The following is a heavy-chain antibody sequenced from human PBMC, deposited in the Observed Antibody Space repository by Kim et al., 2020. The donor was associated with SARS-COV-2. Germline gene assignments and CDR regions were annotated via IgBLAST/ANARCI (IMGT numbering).Heavy chain of an antibody. D-gene: IGHD6-13*01. Sequence: QMFQGRVTLTENTSTDTAYMALSSLRAEDTAVYYCATELLAAAENWFDPWGQGTLVTVSS. J-gene: IGHJ5*02. V-gene: IGHV1-24*01. CDR3: ATELLAAAENWFDP.